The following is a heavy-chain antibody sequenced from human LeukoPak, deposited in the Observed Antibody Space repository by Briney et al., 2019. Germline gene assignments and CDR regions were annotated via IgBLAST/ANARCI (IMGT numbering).Heavy chain of an antibody. J-gene: IGHJ4*02. CDR2: IYYSGST. V-gene: IGHV4-59*08. Sequence: PSETLSLTCTVSGGSISSYYWNWLRQPPRKGLEWIGYIYYSGSTNYNPSLKSRVTISVDTSKNQFSLRLSSVTAADTAVYYCARLGYCNGGSCYLDYWGQGTLVTVSS. CDR1: GGSISSYY. D-gene: IGHD2-15*01. CDR3: ARLGYCNGGSCYLDY.